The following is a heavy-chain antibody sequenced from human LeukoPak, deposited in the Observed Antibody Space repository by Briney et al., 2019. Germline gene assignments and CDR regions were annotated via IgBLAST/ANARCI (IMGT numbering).Heavy chain of an antibody. CDR3: ARRSGWYALGRWFDP. V-gene: IGHV4-34*01. CDR2: INHSGST. Sequence: PSETLSLTCAVYGGSFSGYYWSWIRQPPGKGLEWIGEINHSGSTNYNPSLKSRVTISVDTSKNQFSLKLSSVTAADTAVYYCARRSGWYALGRWFDPWGQGTLVTVSS. J-gene: IGHJ5*02. D-gene: IGHD6-19*01. CDR1: GGSFSGYY.